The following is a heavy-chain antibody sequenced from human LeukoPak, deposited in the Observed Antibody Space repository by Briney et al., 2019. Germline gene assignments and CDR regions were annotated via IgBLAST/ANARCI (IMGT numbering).Heavy chain of an antibody. J-gene: IGHJ4*02. Sequence: GGSLRLSCPASGFTFSVYAMSWVRQAPGKGLEWVSGISGSSSHTKDADFVRGRFTIYRDNSRNTLFLQLNSLTAEDTAVYYCAKEHDYTNAAPEWGFDSWGQGSLVIVSS. V-gene: IGHV3-23*01. CDR2: ISGSSSHT. CDR1: GFTFSVYA. CDR3: AKEHDYTNAAPEWGFDS. D-gene: IGHD2-2*02.